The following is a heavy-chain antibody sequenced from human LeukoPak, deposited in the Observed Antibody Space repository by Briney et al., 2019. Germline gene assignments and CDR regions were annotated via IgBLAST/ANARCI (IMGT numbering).Heavy chain of an antibody. D-gene: IGHD4-23*01. V-gene: IGHV4-39*01. CDR1: GGSISSSSDN. CDR2: IYYTGIT. CDR3: ARQGRATVVMDMDD. Sequence: PSETLSLTCSVSGGSISSSSDNCGWIRQPPGKGLEWIGSIYYTGITYYNPSVMSRVTMSVDTSKNQFSLRLSSVTAADTAMYYCARQGRATVVMDMDDWGKGTTVTVSS. J-gene: IGHJ6*03.